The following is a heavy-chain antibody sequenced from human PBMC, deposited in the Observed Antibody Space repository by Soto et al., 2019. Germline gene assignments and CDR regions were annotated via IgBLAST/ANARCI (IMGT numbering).Heavy chain of an antibody. J-gene: IGHJ4*02. CDR1: GGSISSGGYS. Sequence: SETLSLTCAVSGGSISSGGYSWSWIRQPPGKGLEWIGYIYYTGSTTYNPSLKSRVTTSLDTSKNQFSLKLSSVTAADTAVYYCARVLWTTTIIVFDYWGQGTLVTVSS. V-gene: IGHV4-61*08. D-gene: IGHD3-22*01. CDR2: IYYTGST. CDR3: ARVLWTTTIIVFDY.